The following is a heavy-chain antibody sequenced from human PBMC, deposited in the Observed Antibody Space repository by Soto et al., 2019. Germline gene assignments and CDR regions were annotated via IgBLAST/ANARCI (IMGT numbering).Heavy chain of an antibody. Sequence: QVQLVQSGAEVKKPGSSGKVSCKAPEGTSSSYPISWVRQAPGKGLEWMGGIIPIFGTANYAQKFQGRVTITADESTSTAYMELSSLRSEDTAVYYCASANCGGDCYSNDPAFDIWGQGTMVTVSS. D-gene: IGHD2-21*02. CDR2: IIPIFGTA. CDR1: EGTSSSYP. V-gene: IGHV1-69*01. J-gene: IGHJ3*02. CDR3: ASANCGGDCYSNDPAFDI.